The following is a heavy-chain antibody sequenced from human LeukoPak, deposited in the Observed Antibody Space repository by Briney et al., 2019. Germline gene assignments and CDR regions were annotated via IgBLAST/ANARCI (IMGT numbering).Heavy chain of an antibody. CDR3: ARDHDVVVVAATRGNWFDP. Sequence: ASVKVSRKASGYTFTSYAMHWVRQAPGQRLEWMGWINAGNGNTKYSQKFQGRVTITRDTSASTAYMELSSLRSEDTAVYYCARDHDVVVVAATRGNWFDPWGQGTLVTVSS. J-gene: IGHJ5*02. V-gene: IGHV1-3*01. D-gene: IGHD2-15*01. CDR1: GYTFTSYA. CDR2: INAGNGNT.